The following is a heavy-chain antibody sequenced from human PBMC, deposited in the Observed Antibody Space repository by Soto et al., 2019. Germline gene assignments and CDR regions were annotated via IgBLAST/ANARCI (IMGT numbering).Heavy chain of an antibody. J-gene: IGHJ4*02. CDR3: AKRGSSSTFDY. CDR1: GFTFSSYA. CDR2: ISGSDDST. D-gene: IGHD6-6*01. Sequence: EVQLLESGGGLVRPGESLRLSCAASGFTFSSYAMSWVRQAPGKGLEWVSVISGSDDSTYYADSVKGRFTISRDNSKNTLYLQMNSLRAEDTAVYYCAKRGSSSTFDYWGQGTLVTVSS. V-gene: IGHV3-23*01.